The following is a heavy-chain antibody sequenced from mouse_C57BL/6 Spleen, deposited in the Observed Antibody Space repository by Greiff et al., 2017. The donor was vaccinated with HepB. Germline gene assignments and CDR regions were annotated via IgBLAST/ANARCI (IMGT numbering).Heavy chain of an antibody. V-gene: IGHV5-17*01. CDR3: ARGGYYDIMDY. D-gene: IGHD2-3*01. J-gene: IGHJ4*01. CDR1: GFTFSDYG. CDR2: ISSGSSTI. Sequence: EVKLVESGGGLVKPGGSLKLSCAASGFTFSDYGMHWVRQAPEKGLEWVAYISSGSSTIYYADTVKGRFTISRDNAKNTLFLQMTSLRSEDTAMYYCARGGYYDIMDYWGQGTSVTVSS.